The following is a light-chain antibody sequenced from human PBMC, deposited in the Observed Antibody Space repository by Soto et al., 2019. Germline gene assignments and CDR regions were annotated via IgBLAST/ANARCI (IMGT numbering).Light chain of an antibody. J-gene: IGKJ1*01. V-gene: IGKV2-30*01. Sequence: DVVMTQSPLSLPVTLGQAASISCRSSQGLVYGDGNTYLSWFQQSPGQSPSRLLYKVSNRDSGVPDRFSGSGSGTDFTLKISRVEAEDVGLYYCLQGTHWPWTFGQGTKVEIK. CDR2: KVS. CDR3: LQGTHWPWT. CDR1: QGLVYGDGNTY.